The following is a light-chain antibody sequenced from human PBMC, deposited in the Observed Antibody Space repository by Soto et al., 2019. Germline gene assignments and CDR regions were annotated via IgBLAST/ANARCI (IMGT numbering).Light chain of an antibody. J-gene: IGLJ3*02. V-gene: IGLV8-61*01. Sequence: QTVVTQEPSFSVSPGGTVTLTCGLSSGSVSTNSYPSWYQQTPGQAPRTLIYSTNTRSSGVPDRFSGSILGNKAALTITGAQADDESDYYCVLCVNSVPSMFGGGTKLTVL. CDR1: SGSVSTNSY. CDR3: VLCVNSVPSM. CDR2: STN.